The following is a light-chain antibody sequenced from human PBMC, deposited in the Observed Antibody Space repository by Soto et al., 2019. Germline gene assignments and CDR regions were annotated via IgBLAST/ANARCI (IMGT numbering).Light chain of an antibody. CDR3: QQYGSSRT. V-gene: IGKV3-20*01. J-gene: IGKJ1*01. CDR2: GAS. Sequence: EIVLTQSPGTLSLSPGERATLSCRASQSVSSSYLAWYQLKPGQAPRLLIYGASNRATGIPDRFSGSGSGTDFTLTISRLEPEDFAVYYCQQYGSSRTFGQGTKVEIK. CDR1: QSVSSSY.